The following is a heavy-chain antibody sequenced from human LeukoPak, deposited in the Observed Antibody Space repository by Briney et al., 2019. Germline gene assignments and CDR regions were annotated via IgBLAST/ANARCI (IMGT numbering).Heavy chain of an antibody. J-gene: IGHJ4*02. Sequence: GGSLRLSCAASGFTFSDYHMSWIRQAPGQGLEWVSCISLSSTYTNYADSVKGRFTISRDNAKNLLYLQMNSLRAEDTAVYYCARDGWFGELDKDHFDYWGQGTLVTVSS. CDR1: GFTFSDYH. D-gene: IGHD3-10*01. V-gene: IGHV3-11*06. CDR3: ARDGWFGELDKDHFDY. CDR2: ISLSSTYT.